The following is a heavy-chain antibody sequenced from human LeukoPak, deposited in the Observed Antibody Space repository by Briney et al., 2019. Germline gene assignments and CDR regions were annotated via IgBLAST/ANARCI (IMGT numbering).Heavy chain of an antibody. V-gene: IGHV1-3*03. CDR2: INAGNGNT. D-gene: IGHD3-16*02. Sequence: AASVKVSCKASGYTFTSYAMHWVRQAPGQRLEWMGWINAGNGNTKYSQEFQGRVTITRDTSASTAYMELSSLRSEDMAVYYCAREIAWGYDYVWGSYRYTGWSAFDIWGQGTMVTVSS. CDR1: GYTFTSYA. CDR3: AREIAWGYDYVWGSYRYTGWSAFDI. J-gene: IGHJ3*02.